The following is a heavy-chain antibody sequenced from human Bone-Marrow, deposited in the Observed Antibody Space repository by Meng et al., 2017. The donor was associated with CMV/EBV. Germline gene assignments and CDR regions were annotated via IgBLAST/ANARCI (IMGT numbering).Heavy chain of an antibody. V-gene: IGHV1-2*02. D-gene: IGHD1-26*01. CDR2: INPNSGGT. Sequence: ASVKVSCKASGYTFTGYYMHWVRQAPGQGLEWMGWINPNSGGTNYAQKFQGRVTMTRDTSISTAYMELSRLRSDDTAGYYCARTAGGSYYNFDYWGQGTLVTVSS. J-gene: IGHJ4*02. CDR1: GYTFTGYY. CDR3: ARTAGGSYYNFDY.